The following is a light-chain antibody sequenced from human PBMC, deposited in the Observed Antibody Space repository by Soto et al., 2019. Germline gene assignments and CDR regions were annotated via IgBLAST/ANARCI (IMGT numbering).Light chain of an antibody. CDR1: SSNIGKNT. V-gene: IGLV1-44*01. Sequence: QSALAQPPSVSGTPGQRVTISCSGSSSNIGKNTVSWYQQLPGAAPKPLISTDNQRPSGVPDRFSGPKSGTSASLAISGLQSEDEADYYCAAWDNSLNGHVFGTGTKVTVL. CDR3: AAWDNSLNGHV. CDR2: TDN. J-gene: IGLJ1*01.